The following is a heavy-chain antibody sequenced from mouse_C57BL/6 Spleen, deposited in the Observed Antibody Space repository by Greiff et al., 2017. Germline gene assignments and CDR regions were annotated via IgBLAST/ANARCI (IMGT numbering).Heavy chain of an antibody. CDR2: IIPSNGGT. CDR1: GYTFTIFW. CDR3: ARPRFDY. Sequence: QVQLQQPGTELVKPGASVKLSCKASGYTFTIFWMHWVKQRPGQGLEWIGNIIPSNGGTNYNEKFKSKATLTVVKSSSTAYIQLRSLTAEDSAVYYCARPRFDYWGQGTTLTVSS. J-gene: IGHJ2*01. V-gene: IGHV1-53*01.